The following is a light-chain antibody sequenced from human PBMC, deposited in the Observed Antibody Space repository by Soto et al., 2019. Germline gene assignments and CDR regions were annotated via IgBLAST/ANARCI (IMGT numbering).Light chain of an antibody. CDR2: GSP. J-gene: IGKJ2*01. V-gene: IGKV3-20*01. CDR3: QQYGSSPPYT. Sequence: EVVLTQSPGTLSLSPGERATLSCRASQRVSNNYLAWYQQNPGQSPQLLIFGSPDRATGSPDRFSGSGSVTDFPLTISSLEPEDFAVYYCQQYGSSPPYTFGQATKLEIK. CDR1: QRVSNNY.